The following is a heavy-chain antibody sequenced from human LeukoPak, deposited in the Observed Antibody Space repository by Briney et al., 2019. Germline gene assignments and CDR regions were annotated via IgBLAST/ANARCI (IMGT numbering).Heavy chain of an antibody. D-gene: IGHD3-10*01. Sequence: GGSLRLSCAASGLTFSSYSMNWVRQAPGEGLEWVSSISSSSSYIYYADSVKGRFTISRDNAKNSLYLQMNSLRAEDTAVYYCARGWGTMVRSQGGMDVWGQGTTVTVSS. CDR1: GLTFSSYS. J-gene: IGHJ6*02. CDR2: ISSSSSYI. CDR3: ARGWGTMVRSQGGMDV. V-gene: IGHV3-21*01.